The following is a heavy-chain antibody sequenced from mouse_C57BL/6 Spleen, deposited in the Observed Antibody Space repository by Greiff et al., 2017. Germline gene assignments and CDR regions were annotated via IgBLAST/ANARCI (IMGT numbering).Heavy chain of an antibody. V-gene: IGHV6-6*01. J-gene: IGHJ3*01. CDR3: TSPLYGGGFAY. CDR1: GFTFSDAW. CDR2: IRNKANNHAT. D-gene: IGHD1-1*01. Sequence: EVQLQQSGGGLVQPGGSLKLSCAASGFTFSDAWMDWVRQSPEKGLEWVAEIRNKANNHATYYAESVKGRFTISRDDSKSSVYLQMNSLRAEDTGIYYCTSPLYGGGFAYWGQGTLVTVSA.